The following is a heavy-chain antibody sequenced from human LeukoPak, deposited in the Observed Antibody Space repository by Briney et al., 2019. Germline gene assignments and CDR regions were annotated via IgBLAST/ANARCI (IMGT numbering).Heavy chain of an antibody. CDR1: GYTFTSYG. CDR3: ARGRGTAMDPYYFDY. CDR2: ISAYNGNT. V-gene: IGHV1-18*01. Sequence: GASVKVSCKASGYTFTSYGISWVRQAPGQGLEWMGWISAYNGNTNYAQKLQGRVTMTTDTSTSTAYMELRSLRSDDTAVYYCARGRGTAMDPYYFDYWGQGTLVTVSS. D-gene: IGHD5-18*01. J-gene: IGHJ4*02.